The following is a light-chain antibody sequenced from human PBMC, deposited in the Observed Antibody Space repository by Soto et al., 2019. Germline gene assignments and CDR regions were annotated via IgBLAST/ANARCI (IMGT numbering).Light chain of an antibody. CDR1: QSVNTY. V-gene: IGKV3-11*01. Sequence: IVLTQSPATLSLSPGERATLSCRASQSVNTYLAWYQQKPGQAPRLLIYDASNRATGIPARFSGSGSGTDFTLAISSLEPEDFAVYYCQQRSDWPPYTFGQGTKLDIK. CDR3: QQRSDWPPYT. J-gene: IGKJ2*01. CDR2: DAS.